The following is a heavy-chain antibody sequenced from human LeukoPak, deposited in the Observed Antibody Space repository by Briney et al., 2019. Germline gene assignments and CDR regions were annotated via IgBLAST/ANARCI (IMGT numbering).Heavy chain of an antibody. CDR3: ATRLPYGSGSYYISSINWFHP. CDR2: INHSGST. D-gene: IGHD3-10*01. Sequence: SETLSLTCAVYGGSFSGYYWSWIRPPPGKGLEWIGEINHSGSTNYNPSLKSRVTISVDTSKNQFSLKLSSVTAADTAVYYCATRLPYGSGSYYISSINWFHPWGQGTLVTVSS. CDR1: GGSFSGYY. J-gene: IGHJ5*02. V-gene: IGHV4-34*01.